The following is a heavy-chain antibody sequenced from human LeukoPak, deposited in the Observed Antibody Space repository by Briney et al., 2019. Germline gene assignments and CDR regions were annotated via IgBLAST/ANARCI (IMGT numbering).Heavy chain of an antibody. D-gene: IGHD3-16*02. Sequence: ASVEVSCKASGYTFTSYDINWVRQATGQGLEWMGWMNPNSGNTGYAQKFQGRVTMTRNTSISTAYMELSSLRSEDTAVYYCARGVRLGELSLYYFDYWGQGTLVTVSS. CDR1: GYTFTSYD. CDR2: MNPNSGNT. V-gene: IGHV1-8*01. J-gene: IGHJ4*02. CDR3: ARGVRLGELSLYYFDY.